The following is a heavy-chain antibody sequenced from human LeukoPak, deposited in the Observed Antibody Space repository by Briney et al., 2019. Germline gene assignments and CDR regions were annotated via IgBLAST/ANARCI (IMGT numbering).Heavy chain of an antibody. D-gene: IGHD6-13*01. V-gene: IGHV5-51*01. CDR2: IYPGDSDT. Sequence: GESLKISCKGSGYSFTSYWIGWVRQMAGKGLEWMGIIYPGDSDTRYSPSFQGQVTISADKSISTAYLQWSSLKASDTAMYYCARPDSSSWYDDGPIDYWGQGTLVTVSS. CDR3: ARPDSSSWYDDGPIDY. CDR1: GYSFTSYW. J-gene: IGHJ4*02.